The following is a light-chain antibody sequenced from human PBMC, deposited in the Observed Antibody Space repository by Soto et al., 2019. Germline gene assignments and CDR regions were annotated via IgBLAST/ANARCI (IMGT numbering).Light chain of an antibody. CDR1: QSIASN. CDR2: GAS. V-gene: IGKV3-11*01. CDR3: QQRSNWIT. J-gene: IGKJ5*01. Sequence: EIVLTQSPGTLSVSPGERATLSCRASQSIASNLAWYQQTPGQAPRLLIYGASSRATGIPDRFSGSGSGTDFTLTISSLEPEDFAVYYCQQRSNWITFGQGTRLE.